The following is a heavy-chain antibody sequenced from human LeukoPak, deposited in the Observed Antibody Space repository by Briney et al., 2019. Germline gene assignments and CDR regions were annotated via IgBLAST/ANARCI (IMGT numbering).Heavy chain of an antibody. D-gene: IGHD3-3*02. CDR3: AKANGAIFGVAGYFDY. CDR2: IQSDGSDQ. Sequence: GGSLRLSCAASGFTFSSYGMHWVRQAPGKGLEWVAFIQSDGSDQYYADSVKGRLSISRDNSKNTLDLQMNSLRAEDTAVYYCAKANGAIFGVAGYFDYWGQGTLVTVSS. J-gene: IGHJ4*02. V-gene: IGHV3-30*02. CDR1: GFTFSSYG.